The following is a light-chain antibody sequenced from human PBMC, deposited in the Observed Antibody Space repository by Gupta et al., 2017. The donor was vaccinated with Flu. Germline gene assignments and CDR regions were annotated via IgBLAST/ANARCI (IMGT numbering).Light chain of an antibody. CDR2: GAS. CDR1: QSVSNNY. V-gene: IGKV3-20*01. Sequence: EILLTQSPGTLSLSPGERATLSCRASQSVSNNYLAWYYQKPGQAPRLLIYGASSRATGIPDRFSGSGSGTDFTLTISRLEPEDFAVYYCQQYGSSPTWTFGQGTKVEI. J-gene: IGKJ1*01. CDR3: QQYGSSPTWT.